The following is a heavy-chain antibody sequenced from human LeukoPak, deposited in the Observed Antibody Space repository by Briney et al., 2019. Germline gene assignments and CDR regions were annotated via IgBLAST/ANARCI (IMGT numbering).Heavy chain of an antibody. CDR1: GYSFTSYC. D-gene: IGHD2-21*02. Sequence: GESLKISCKGSGYSFTSYCIGWVRAMPGRGLEWMGIIYPRDSDTPYSPSFRGQVTLSADKSIITADLQWSSLKASDAAMYYCARQKVVTAPDYWGQGTLVTVSS. J-gene: IGHJ4*02. CDR2: IYPRDSDT. V-gene: IGHV5-51*01. CDR3: ARQKVVTAPDY.